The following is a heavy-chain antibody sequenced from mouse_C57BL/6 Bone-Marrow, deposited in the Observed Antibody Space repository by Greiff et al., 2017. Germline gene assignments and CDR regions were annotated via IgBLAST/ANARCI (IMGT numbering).Heavy chain of an antibody. J-gene: IGHJ2*01. V-gene: IGHV1-59*01. Sequence: VKLQESGAELVRPGTSVKLSCKASGYTFTSYWMHWVKQRPGQGLEWIGVIDPSDSYTNYNQKFKGKATLTVDTSSSTAYMQLSSLTSEDSAVYYCAIWRRDYFDYWGQGTTLTVSS. D-gene: IGHD1-1*02. CDR3: AIWRRDYFDY. CDR2: IDPSDSYT. CDR1: GYTFTSYW.